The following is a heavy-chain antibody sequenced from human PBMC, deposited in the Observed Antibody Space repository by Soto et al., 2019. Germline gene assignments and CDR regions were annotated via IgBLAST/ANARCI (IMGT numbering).Heavy chain of an antibody. Sequence: ASETLSLTCAVYGGSFSGNYWTWIRQPPGKGLEWIAEINHSGSSNYNPSLRSRVTISIDTAKNQFSLKLSSVTAADTAVYYCARLNYDFWSGYSADAFDIWGQGTMVTVS. CDR2: INHSGSS. V-gene: IGHV4-34*01. CDR1: GGSFSGNY. D-gene: IGHD3-3*01. CDR3: ARLNYDFWSGYSADAFDI. J-gene: IGHJ3*02.